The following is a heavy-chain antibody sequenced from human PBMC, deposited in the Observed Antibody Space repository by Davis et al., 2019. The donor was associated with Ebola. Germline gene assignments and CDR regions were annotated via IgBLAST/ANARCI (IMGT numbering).Heavy chain of an antibody. CDR2: IYYSGST. J-gene: IGHJ3*02. CDR3: ARGGSTGWAFDI. Sequence: PSETLSLTCTVSGDSIISVDSYWTWIRQPPGKGLEWIGYIYYSGSTNYDPSLKSRVTISVDTSKNQFSLKLSSVTAADTAVYYCARGGSTGWAFDIWGQGTMVTVSS. V-gene: IGHV4-61*08. CDR1: GDSIISVDSY. D-gene: IGHD1-26*01.